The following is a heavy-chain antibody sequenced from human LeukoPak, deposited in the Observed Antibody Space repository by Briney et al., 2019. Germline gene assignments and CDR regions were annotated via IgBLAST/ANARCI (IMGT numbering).Heavy chain of an antibody. CDR1: GGSISSYY. CDR2: IYTSGST. V-gene: IGHV4-4*07. D-gene: IGHD6-13*01. J-gene: IGHJ3*02. Sequence: SETLSLTCTVSGGSISSYYWSWIRQPAGKGLEWIGRIYTSGSTNYNPSLKSRVTISVDTSKNQFSLKLSSVTAADTAVYYCARVAADSSSWYRTAFDIWGQGTMVTVSS. CDR3: ARVAADSSSWYRTAFDI.